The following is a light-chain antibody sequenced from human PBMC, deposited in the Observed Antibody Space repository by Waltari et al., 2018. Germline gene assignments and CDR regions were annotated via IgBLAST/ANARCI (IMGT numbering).Light chain of an antibody. V-gene: IGKV3-20*01. CDR3: QQYGSSLMYT. J-gene: IGKJ2*01. Sequence: EIVLTQSPGTLSLSPGERATLSCRASQSVSSSYLAWYQQKPGQAPRLLINGASSRATGIPARFSGSGSGTDFTLTISRLEPEDFAVYYCQQYGSSLMYTFGQGTKLEIK. CDR2: GAS. CDR1: QSVSSSY.